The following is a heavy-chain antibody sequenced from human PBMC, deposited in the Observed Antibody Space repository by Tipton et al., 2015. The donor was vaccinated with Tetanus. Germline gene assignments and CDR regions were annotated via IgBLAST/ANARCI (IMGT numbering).Heavy chain of an antibody. D-gene: IGHD3-3*01. Sequence: GSLRLSCSASGFTFSRYPMHWVRQAPGKGLEWVSSISTSSTYIYYADSVKGRFTISRDNAKNSLYLQMNSLRAEDTAVYYCAKDFEWSFDYWGQGTRVTVSS. V-gene: IGHV3-21*01. J-gene: IGHJ4*02. CDR2: ISTSSTYI. CDR1: GFTFSRYP. CDR3: AKDFEWSFDY.